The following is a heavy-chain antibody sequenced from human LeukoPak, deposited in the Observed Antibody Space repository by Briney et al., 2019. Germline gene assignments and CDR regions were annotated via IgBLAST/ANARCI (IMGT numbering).Heavy chain of an antibody. CDR2: ISGYNGNT. V-gene: IGHV1-18*01. D-gene: IGHD1-1*01. CDR3: ARMTTGVLDY. Sequence: ASVKVSCKASGYTFTTYGITWVRQAPGQGLEWMGWISGYNGNTIYAQKLQGRVTMTTDTSTSTAYMGLRSLRSEDTAVYYCARMTTGVLDYWGQGTLVTVSS. CDR1: GYTFTTYG. J-gene: IGHJ4*02.